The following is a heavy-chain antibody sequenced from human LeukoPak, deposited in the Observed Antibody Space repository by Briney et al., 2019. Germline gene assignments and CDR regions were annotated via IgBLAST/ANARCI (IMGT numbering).Heavy chain of an antibody. CDR3: AKHYMGSYNNRGLDS. CDR2: IYYSGYT. V-gene: IGHV4-38-2*02. Sequence: SETLSLTCTVSGYSISSGYYWGWIRQPPGKGLEWIGTIYYSGYTYYNPSLESRVTIFVDTSKNQFSLKLSSVTAADTAVYYCAKHYMGSYNNRGLDSWGQGTLVTVSS. D-gene: IGHD3-10*01. CDR1: GYSISSGYY. J-gene: IGHJ4*02.